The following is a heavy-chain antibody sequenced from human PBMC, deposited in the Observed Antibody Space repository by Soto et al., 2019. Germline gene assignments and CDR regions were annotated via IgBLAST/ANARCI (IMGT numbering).Heavy chain of an antibody. V-gene: IGHV1-69*13. J-gene: IGHJ4*02. Sequence: SVKVSCKASGGTFSSYAISWVRQAPGQGLEWMGGIIPIFGTANYAQKFQGRVTITADESTSTAYMELSSLRSEDTAVYYCARAPTDGNYYDSSGYYYFDYWGQGTLVTVSS. CDR1: GGTFSSYA. D-gene: IGHD3-22*01. CDR2: IIPIFGTA. CDR3: ARAPTDGNYYDSSGYYYFDY.